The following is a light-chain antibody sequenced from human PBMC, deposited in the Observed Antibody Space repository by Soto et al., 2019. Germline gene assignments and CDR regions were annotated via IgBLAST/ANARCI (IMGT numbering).Light chain of an antibody. V-gene: IGKV4-1*01. J-gene: IGKJ4*01. CDR2: WAS. CDR1: QTILYSSNNKNS. CDR3: QQYYNSRALT. Sequence: DIVMTQSPDSLAVSLGERATINCKSSQTILYSSNNKNSLSWYQQKPGQPPKLLIYWASTRESGVPDRFSGSGSGTDFTLTISSLQAEDVAVYYCQQYYNSRALTFGGGTKVEIK.